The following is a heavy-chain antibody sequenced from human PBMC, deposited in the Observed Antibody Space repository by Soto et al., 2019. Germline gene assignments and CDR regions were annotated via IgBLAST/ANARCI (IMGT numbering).Heavy chain of an antibody. CDR1: GGYISSDY. D-gene: IGHD4-4*01. CDR2: ISYSGST. J-gene: IGHJ6*02. V-gene: IGHV4-59*13. CDR3: ARAQDSYYYYGMDI. Sequence: SETLSLTWTASGGYISSDYWSWIREHPGKGLEWIGYISYSGSTNYNPYVKSRVTISVDTSKNQFSLKLSSVTAADTAVYYCARAQDSYYYYGMDIWGQGTTVTLSS.